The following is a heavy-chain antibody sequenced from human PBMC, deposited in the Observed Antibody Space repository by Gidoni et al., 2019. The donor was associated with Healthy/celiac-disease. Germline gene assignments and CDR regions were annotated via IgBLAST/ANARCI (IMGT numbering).Heavy chain of an antibody. V-gene: IGHV3-23*01. Sequence: EVQLLESGGGLVQPGGSLRLSCAASGFTFSSYAMSWVRQAPGKGLEWVSAISGSGGSTYYADSVKGRFTISRDNSKNTLYLQMNSLRAEDTAVYYCAKPHVLRYFDRWYYFDYWGQGTLVTVSS. CDR3: AKPHVLRYFDRWYYFDY. CDR2: ISGSGGST. J-gene: IGHJ4*02. CDR1: GFTFSSYA. D-gene: IGHD3-9*01.